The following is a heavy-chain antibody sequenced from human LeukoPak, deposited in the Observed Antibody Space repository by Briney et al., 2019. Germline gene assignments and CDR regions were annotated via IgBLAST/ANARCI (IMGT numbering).Heavy chain of an antibody. J-gene: IGHJ4*02. Sequence: GRSLRLSCAAAGFSFSNFGMHWVRQAPGKGLGWVAVIWHDGSAEFYVDSVKGRFKISRDDSKNTLYLQMNSLKVEDTALYYCAKDDRGGWSGHFASWGQGTLVTVSS. V-gene: IGHV3-33*06. CDR1: GFSFSNFG. CDR3: AKDDRGGWSGHFAS. D-gene: IGHD6-19*01. CDR2: IWHDGSAE.